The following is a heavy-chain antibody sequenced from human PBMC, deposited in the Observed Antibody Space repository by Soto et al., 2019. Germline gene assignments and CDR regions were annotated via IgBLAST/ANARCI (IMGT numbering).Heavy chain of an antibody. CDR1: GYTFTGFF. CDR3: AGRGVDYYYYAMDV. CDR2: INPNTGGT. D-gene: IGHD2-15*01. V-gene: IGHV1-2*02. Sequence: ASVKVSCKASGYTFTGFFMHWVRQAPGQGLEWMGWINPNTGGTNFAQKFQGRVTMTRDASISTVYMELSNLRSDDTAVYYCAGRGVDYYYYAMDVWGQGTSVTVS. J-gene: IGHJ6*02.